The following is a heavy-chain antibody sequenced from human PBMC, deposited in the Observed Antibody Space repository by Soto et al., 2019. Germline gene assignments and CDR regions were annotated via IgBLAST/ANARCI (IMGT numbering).Heavy chain of an antibody. CDR1: GYSFLNYW. CDR2: IYPGDSDA. Sequence: GESLKISCKTSGYSFLNYWIGWVREMPGKGLEWMGIIYPGDSDARYSPSFQGQVTISADKSISTVYLQWSSLKASDTAMYYCARHIVDTSMTASFNYWGQGTQVTVSS. D-gene: IGHD5-18*01. V-gene: IGHV5-51*01. J-gene: IGHJ4*02. CDR3: ARHIVDTSMTASFNY.